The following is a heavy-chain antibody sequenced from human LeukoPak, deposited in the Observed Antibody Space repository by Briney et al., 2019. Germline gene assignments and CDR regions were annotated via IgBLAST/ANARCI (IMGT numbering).Heavy chain of an antibody. V-gene: IGHV4-59*11. J-gene: IGHJ6*02. CDR2: IRYSGNI. CDR1: GYSITTRF. CDR3: ASRYSSAAGTRYYGMDV. D-gene: IGHD6-13*01. Sequence: SETLSLTCTVSGYSITTRFWSWIRQPPGGGLEWIGNIRYSGNIHYNPSLRSRVSISMDTSKNQFSLRLNSVTAADTAVYYCASRYSSAAGTRYYGMDVWGQGTTVTVSS.